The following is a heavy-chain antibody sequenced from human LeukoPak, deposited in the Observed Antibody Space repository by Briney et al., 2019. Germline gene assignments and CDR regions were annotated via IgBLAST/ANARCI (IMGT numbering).Heavy chain of an antibody. CDR2: IYYSGST. CDR3: ASLKYYYDSSGYYSDY. Sequence: NPSETLSLTCTVSGGSISSSSYYWGWIRQPPGKGLEWIGSIYYSGSTYYNPSLKSRVTISVDTSKNQFSLKLSSVTAADTAVYYCASLKYYYDSSGYYSDYWGQGTLVTVSS. CDR1: GGSISSSSYY. D-gene: IGHD3-22*01. J-gene: IGHJ4*02. V-gene: IGHV4-39*07.